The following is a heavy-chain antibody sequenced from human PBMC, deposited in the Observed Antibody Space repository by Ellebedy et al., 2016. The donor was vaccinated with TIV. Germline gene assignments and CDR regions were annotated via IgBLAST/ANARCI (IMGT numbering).Heavy chain of an antibody. CDR3: AKSYSNSPNFYYHHGLDV. V-gene: IGHV3-30*18. CDR1: GFTFSSYA. D-gene: IGHD4-11*01. J-gene: IGHJ6*02. CDR2: ISYDGSNE. Sequence: PGGSLRLSCAASGFTFSSYAMHWARQAPGKGLEWVAVISYDGSNENYANSVKGRFTISRDNSKNSLYLQINSLRAEDTAVYKCAKSYSNSPNFYYHHGLDVWGQGTTVTVSS.